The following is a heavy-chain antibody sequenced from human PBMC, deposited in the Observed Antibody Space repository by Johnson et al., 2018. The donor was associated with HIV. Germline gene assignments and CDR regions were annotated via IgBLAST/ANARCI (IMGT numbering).Heavy chain of an antibody. D-gene: IGHD1-7*01. CDR3: AKDLGGAVTGTKGQADAFDI. CDR2: ISYDGVSK. Sequence: QVQLVESGGGVVQPGGSLRLSCAASRFTFSSYGMHWFRQAPGKGLEWVAVISYDGVSKYYGDSVKGRFTISRDNSKNTLYLQMNSLRAEDTAVYYCAKDLGGAVTGTKGQADAFDIWGKGTIVTVSS. V-gene: IGHV3-30*18. J-gene: IGHJ3*02. CDR1: RFTFSSYG.